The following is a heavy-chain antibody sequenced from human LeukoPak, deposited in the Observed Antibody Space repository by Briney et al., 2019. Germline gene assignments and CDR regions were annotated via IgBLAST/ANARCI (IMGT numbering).Heavy chain of an antibody. Sequence: GGSLRLSCAASGFTLSTFWMNWVRQAPGKGLEWVANIKQDGSEKYYVDSMKDRFTISRDNAKNSLYLQMNSLRVEDSAVYYCASGAGFLTDYWGQGTLVTVSS. V-gene: IGHV3-7*03. CDR1: GFTLSTFW. D-gene: IGHD6-19*01. CDR2: IKQDGSEK. J-gene: IGHJ4*02. CDR3: ASGAGFLTDY.